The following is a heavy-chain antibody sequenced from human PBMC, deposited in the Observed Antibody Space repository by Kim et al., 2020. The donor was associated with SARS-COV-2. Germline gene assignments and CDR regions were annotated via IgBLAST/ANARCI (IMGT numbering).Heavy chain of an antibody. CDR2: IIPIFGTA. J-gene: IGHJ6*02. Sequence: SVKVSCKASGGTFSSYAISWVRQAPGQGLEWMGGIIPIFGTANYAQKFQGRVTITADESTSTAYMELSSLRSEDTAVYYCARGVRYRVDYYYYYGMDVWGQGTTVTVSS. CDR3: ARGVRYRVDYYYYYGMDV. CDR1: GGTFSSYA. D-gene: IGHD1-1*01. V-gene: IGHV1-69*13.